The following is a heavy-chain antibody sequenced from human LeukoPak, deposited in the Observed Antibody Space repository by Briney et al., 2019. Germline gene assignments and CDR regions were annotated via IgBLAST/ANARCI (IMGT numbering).Heavy chain of an antibody. CDR3: ARDLGELLWAFDI. CDR1: GYTFTGYY. Sequence: SVKVSCKASGYTFTGYYMHWVRQAPGQGLEWMGWINPNSGGTNYAQKSRGRVTITTDESTSTAYMELSSLRSEDTAVYYCARDLGELLWAFDIWGQGTMVTVSS. J-gene: IGHJ3*02. D-gene: IGHD3-16*01. V-gene: IGHV1-2*02. CDR2: INPNSGGT.